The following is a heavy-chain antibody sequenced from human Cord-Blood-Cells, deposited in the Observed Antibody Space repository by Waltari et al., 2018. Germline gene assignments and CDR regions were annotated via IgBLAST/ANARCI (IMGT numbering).Heavy chain of an antibody. J-gene: IGHJ4*02. CDR3: ASHSGSYYLFDY. Sequence: QVQLVQSGAEVKKPGSSVKVSCKASGGPFSSYAISLVRQAPGQGLERMGGIIPIFGTANYEQKCQGRVTITADESTSTAYMERRSLRSEDTAVYYCASHSGSYYLFDYWGQGTLVTVSS. V-gene: IGHV1-69*01. CDR2: IIPIFGTA. CDR1: GGPFSSYA. D-gene: IGHD1-26*01.